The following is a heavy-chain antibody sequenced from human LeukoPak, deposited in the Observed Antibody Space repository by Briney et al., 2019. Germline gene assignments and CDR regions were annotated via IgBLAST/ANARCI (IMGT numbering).Heavy chain of an antibody. V-gene: IGHV3-53*01. CDR3: AKDQYFDWLYGWFDP. J-gene: IGHJ5*02. CDR1: GFTVSSNS. D-gene: IGHD3-9*01. Sequence: GGSLRLSCTVSGFTVSSNSMSWVRQAPGKGLEWVSFIYSGGNTHNSDSVKGRFTISRDNSKNTLYLQMNSLRAEDTAIYYCAKDQYFDWLYGWFDPWGQGTLVTVSS. CDR2: IYSGGNT.